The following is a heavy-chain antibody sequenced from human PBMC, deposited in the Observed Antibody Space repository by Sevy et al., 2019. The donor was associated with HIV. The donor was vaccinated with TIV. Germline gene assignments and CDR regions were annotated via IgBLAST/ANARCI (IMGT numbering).Heavy chain of an antibody. D-gene: IGHD3-16*01. V-gene: IGHV3-23*01. Sequence: GGCLSLSCAASGLSFTSNGMSWVRQAPGKGLEWVVGITSGGATYYADSVKGRFTVSRDNSKNTLYLQLNSLRADDTAVFYCAGGDTPMITDLDYWGQGTLVTVS. CDR1: GLSFTSNG. CDR3: AGGDTPMITDLDY. CDR2: ITSGGAT. J-gene: IGHJ4*02.